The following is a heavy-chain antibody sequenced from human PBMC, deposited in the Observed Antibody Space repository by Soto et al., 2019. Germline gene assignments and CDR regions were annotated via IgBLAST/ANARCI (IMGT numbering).Heavy chain of an antibody. Sequence: TSETLSLTCTVSGGSISSGDYYWSWIRQPPGKGLEWIGYIYYSGSTYYNPSLKSRVTISVDTSKNQFSLKLSSVTTADTAVSYGAREPRVVTAVGGKGTTVPVS. CDR3: AREPRVVTAV. D-gene: IGHD5-18*01. CDR1: GGSISSGDYY. CDR2: IYYSGST. J-gene: IGHJ6*03. V-gene: IGHV4-30-4*01.